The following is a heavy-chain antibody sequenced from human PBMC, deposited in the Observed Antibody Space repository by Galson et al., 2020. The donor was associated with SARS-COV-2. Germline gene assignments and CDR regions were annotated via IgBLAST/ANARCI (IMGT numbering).Heavy chain of an antibody. CDR3: ARGPYQLLPFDS. Sequence: SQTLSLTCTVSGGSISVYYWSWIRQPPGTDLACLGYLYNSDYTNYNPSVKSRITISVDTSKNQFSLKLTSVTAADTAVYYCARGPYQLLPFDSWSQGIPVIVSS. V-gene: IGHV4-59*12. J-gene: IGHJ4*02. CDR1: GGSISVYY. D-gene: IGHD2-2*01. CDR2: LYNSDYT.